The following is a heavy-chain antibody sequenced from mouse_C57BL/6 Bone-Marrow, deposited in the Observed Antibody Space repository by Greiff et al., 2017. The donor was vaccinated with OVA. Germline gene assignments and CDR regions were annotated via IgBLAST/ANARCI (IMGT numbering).Heavy chain of an antibody. CDR1: GFSLSTFGMG. Sequence: QVTLKESGPGILQPSQSLSLTCSFSGFSLSTFGMGVGGIRQPPGKGLEWLAHTWWDDDKYYKPVMKSWLSTSKDTSKNQVFLNISNVDTADTATYYCARIVLYYCKDYWGQGTTLTVSS. CDR3: ARIVLYYCKDY. D-gene: IGHD1-1*01. J-gene: IGHJ2*01. CDR2: TWWDDDK. V-gene: IGHV8-8*01.